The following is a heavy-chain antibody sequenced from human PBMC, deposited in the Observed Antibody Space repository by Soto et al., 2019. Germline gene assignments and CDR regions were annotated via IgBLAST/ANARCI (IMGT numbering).Heavy chain of an antibody. Sequence: SETLSLTCTVSGDSITSNSYFWAWIRQPPGKGLEWIGSIYYSGTTYYNPSLKSRVTISVDTSKNQFSLKLSSVTAADTAVYYCASLYYYDSSGYPPYDYWGQGTLVTVSS. CDR2: IYYSGTT. D-gene: IGHD3-22*01. J-gene: IGHJ4*02. CDR3: ASLYYYDSSGYPPYDY. CDR1: GDSITSNSYF. V-gene: IGHV4-39*01.